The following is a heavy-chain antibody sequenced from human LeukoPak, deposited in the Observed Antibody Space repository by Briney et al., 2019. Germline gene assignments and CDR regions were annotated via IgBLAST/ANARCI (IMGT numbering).Heavy chain of an antibody. CDR3: ARGGVATIEDYGDYETVSPFDP. V-gene: IGHV3-48*03. J-gene: IGHJ5*02. CDR2: TSNSGTTI. D-gene: IGHD4-17*01. Sequence: PGGSLRLSCAASGFTFGIYEMNWVRQAPGMGLEWVSYTSNSGTTIYYADSVKGRFTISRDNAKNSLYLQMNSLRVEDTAVYYCARGGVATIEDYGDYETVSPFDPWGQGTLVTVSS. CDR1: GFTFGIYE.